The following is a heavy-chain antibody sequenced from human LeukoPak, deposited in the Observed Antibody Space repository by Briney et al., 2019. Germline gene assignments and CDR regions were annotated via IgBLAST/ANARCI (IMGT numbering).Heavy chain of an antibody. CDR1: GYIFTSYA. D-gene: IGHD5-24*01. J-gene: IGHJ4*02. CDR3: ARGKDGYNYFVLDY. CDR2: INTNTGNP. Sequence: ASVKVSCKASGYIFTSYAMNWVRQAPGQGLEWMGWINTNTGNPMYAQGFTGRFVFSLDTSVSTAYLQISSLKAEDTAVYYCARGKDGYNYFVLDYWGQGTLVTVSS. V-gene: IGHV7-4-1*02.